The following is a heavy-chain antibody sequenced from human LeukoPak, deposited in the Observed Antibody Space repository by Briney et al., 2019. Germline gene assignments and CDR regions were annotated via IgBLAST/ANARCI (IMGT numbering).Heavy chain of an antibody. CDR3: ARYGIAAAGKGAYYYYYYMDV. J-gene: IGHJ6*03. CDR1: GYTFTSYD. D-gene: IGHD6-13*01. V-gene: IGHV1-8*03. Sequence: GASVKVSCKASGYTFTSYDINWVRQATGQGLEWMGWMNPNSGNTDYAQKFQGRVTITRNTSISTAYMELSSLRSEDTAVYYCARYGIAAAGKGAYYYYYYMDVWGKGTTVTVSS. CDR2: MNPNSGNT.